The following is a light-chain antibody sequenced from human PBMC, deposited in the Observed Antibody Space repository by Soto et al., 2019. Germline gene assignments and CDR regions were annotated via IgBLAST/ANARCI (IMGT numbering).Light chain of an antibody. J-gene: IGKJ3*01. CDR3: QKYGSSPIFT. Sequence: EIVLTQSPGTLSLSPGERATLSCRASQSVSSSYLAWYQQKPGQAPRLLIYGASSRVTGIPDRFSGSGSGTDFTLTTSRLEPEDLAVYYCQKYGSSPIFTFGPGTKVDI. CDR1: QSVSSSY. V-gene: IGKV3-20*01. CDR2: GAS.